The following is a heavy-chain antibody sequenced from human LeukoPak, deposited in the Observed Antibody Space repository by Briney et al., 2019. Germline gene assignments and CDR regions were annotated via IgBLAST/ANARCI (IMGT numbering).Heavy chain of an antibody. Sequence: GESLKISCKGSGYSFTNYWIGWVRQMPGKGLELMGIIYPGDSDTRYSPSFQGHVTISADKSITTAYLQWSSLKASDTAMYYCARRRDYYFDYWGQGTLVTVSS. CDR3: ARRRDYYFDY. CDR1: GYSFTNYW. CDR2: IYPGDSDT. J-gene: IGHJ4*02. D-gene: IGHD5-24*01. V-gene: IGHV5-51*01.